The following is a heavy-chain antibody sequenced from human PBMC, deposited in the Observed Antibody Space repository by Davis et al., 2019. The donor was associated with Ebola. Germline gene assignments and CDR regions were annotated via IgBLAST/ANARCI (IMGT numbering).Heavy chain of an antibody. D-gene: IGHD2-8*01. CDR1: GYSFTSYW. Sequence: KVSCKGSGYSFTSYWIGWVRQMPGKGLEWMGIIYPGDSDTRYSPSFQGQVTISADKSISTAYLQWSSLKASDTAMYYCARGRGYCTNGVCPLGWYFDLWGRGTLVTVSS. J-gene: IGHJ2*01. CDR2: IYPGDSDT. CDR3: ARGRGYCTNGVCPLGWYFDL. V-gene: IGHV5-51*01.